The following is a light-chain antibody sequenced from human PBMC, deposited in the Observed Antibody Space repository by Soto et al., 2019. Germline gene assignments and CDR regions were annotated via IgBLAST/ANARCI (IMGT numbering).Light chain of an antibody. Sequence: DIQMTQSPSTLSASVGVRVTITCRASQSIRNWLAWYRQKPGKDPKLLIYKASSLESGVPSRFSGSGSGTEFPLAISSVQSHDFATFYCQHYNIYPWTFGQGTKVQIK. CDR3: QHYNIYPWT. J-gene: IGKJ1*01. V-gene: IGKV1-5*03. CDR2: KAS. CDR1: QSIRNW.